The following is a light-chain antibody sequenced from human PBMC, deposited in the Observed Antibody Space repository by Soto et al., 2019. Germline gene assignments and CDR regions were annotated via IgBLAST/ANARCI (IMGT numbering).Light chain of an antibody. CDR1: QSVGSTY. CDR3: QQYGSSPFT. J-gene: IGKJ4*01. V-gene: IGKV3-20*01. CDR2: GAS. Sequence: EIVLTQSPGTLSLSPGERATLSCRASQSVGSTYLAWYQQKPGQAPSLLIYGASSSATGIPDRFSGSGSGTDFTLTISRLEPEDFVVDYCQQYGSSPFTFGGGTKVEIK.